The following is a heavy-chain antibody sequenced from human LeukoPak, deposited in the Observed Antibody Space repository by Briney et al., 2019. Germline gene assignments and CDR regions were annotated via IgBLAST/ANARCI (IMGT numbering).Heavy chain of an antibody. CDR3: ARVRGQMVRGVHNWFDP. CDR1: GYTFTSYD. D-gene: IGHD3-10*01. CDR2: MNPNSGNT. Sequence: ASVKVSCKASGYTFTSYDINWVRQATGQGLEWMGWMNPNSGNTGYAQKFQGRVTITRNTSISTAYMELRSLRSDDTAVYYCARVRGQMVRGVHNWFDPWGQGTLVTVSS. J-gene: IGHJ5*02. V-gene: IGHV1-8*03.